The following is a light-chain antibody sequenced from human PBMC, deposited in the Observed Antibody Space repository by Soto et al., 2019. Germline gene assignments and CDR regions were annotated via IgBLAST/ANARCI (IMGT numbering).Light chain of an antibody. CDR1: QSISSW. J-gene: IGKJ4*01. Sequence: DIHITHSPSTLSASVGDRVTITCRASQSISSWLAWYQQKPGKAPKLLIYDASSLESGVPSRFSGSGSGTEFTLTISSLQPDDFATYYCQQYNSYRLTFGGGTKVDIK. CDR3: QQYNSYRLT. V-gene: IGKV1-5*01. CDR2: DAS.